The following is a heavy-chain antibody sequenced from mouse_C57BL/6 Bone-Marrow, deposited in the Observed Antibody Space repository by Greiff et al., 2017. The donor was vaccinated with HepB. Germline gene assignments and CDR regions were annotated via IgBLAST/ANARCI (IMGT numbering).Heavy chain of an antibody. CDR3: AREDHNFFFDY. CDR1: GFTFSSYA. CDR2: ISDGGSYT. V-gene: IGHV5-4*01. D-gene: IGHD1-3*01. Sequence: EVQWVESGGGLVKPGGSLKLSCAASGFTFSSYAMSWVRQTPEKRLEWVATISDGGSYTYYPDNVKGRFTISRDNAKNNLYLQMSHLKSEDTAMYYCAREDHNFFFDYWGQGTTLTVSS. J-gene: IGHJ2*01.